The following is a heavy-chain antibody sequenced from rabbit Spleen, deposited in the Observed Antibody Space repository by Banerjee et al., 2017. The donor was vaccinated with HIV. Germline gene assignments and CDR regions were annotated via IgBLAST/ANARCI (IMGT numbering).Heavy chain of an antibody. CDR3: ARDLVAVIGWNFNL. Sequence: QEQLVESGGDLVKPGASLTLTCTASGFSFSSSYYMCWVRQAPGKGLEWIACIVGGSSGSTYYANWAKGRFTISKTSSTTVTLQMTSLTAADTATYFCARDLVAVIGWNFNLWGPGTLVTVS. J-gene: IGHJ4*01. CDR2: IVGGSSGST. V-gene: IGHV1S45*01. D-gene: IGHD1-1*01. CDR1: GFSFSSSYY.